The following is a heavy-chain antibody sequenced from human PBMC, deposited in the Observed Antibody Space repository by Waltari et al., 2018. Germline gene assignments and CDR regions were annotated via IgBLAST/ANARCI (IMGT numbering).Heavy chain of an antibody. CDR2: IVVGSGNT. D-gene: IGHD6-13*01. CDR3: AAGQKEQQLDAFDI. CDR1: GFTFTSSA. J-gene: IGHJ3*02. Sequence: QMQLVQSGPEVKKPGTSVKVSCKASGFTFTSSAMQWVRQARGQRLEGRGWIVVGSGNTNYAQKFQERVTITRDMSTSTAYMELSSLRSEDTAVYYCAAGQKEQQLDAFDIWGQGTMVTVSS. V-gene: IGHV1-58*02.